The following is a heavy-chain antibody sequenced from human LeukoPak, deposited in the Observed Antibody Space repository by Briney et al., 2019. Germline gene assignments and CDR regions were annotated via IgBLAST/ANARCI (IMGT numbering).Heavy chain of an antibody. CDR2: ISSSSSAI. D-gene: IGHD3-22*01. CDR3: AALAYYDSSGLPP. J-gene: IGHJ5*02. CDR1: GFTFSTYA. V-gene: IGHV3-48*02. Sequence: PGGSLRLSCAASGFTFSTYAMSWVRQAPGKGLEWVSYISSSSSAIYYADSVKGRFTISRDNAKNSLYLQMNSLRDEDTAVYYCAALAYYDSSGLPPWGQGTLVTVSS.